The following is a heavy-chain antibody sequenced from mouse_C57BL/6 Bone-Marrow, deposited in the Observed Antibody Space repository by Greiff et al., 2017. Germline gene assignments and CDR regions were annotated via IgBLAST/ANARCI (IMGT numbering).Heavy chain of an antibody. V-gene: IGHV1-64*01. CDR2: IHPNSGST. CDR1: GYTFTSYW. Sequence: QVHVKQPGAELVKPGASVKLSCKASGYTFTSYWMHWVKQRPGQGLEWIGMIHPNSGSTNYNEKFKGKATLTVDKSSSTAYMQRSSLTSEDSAVYDCARRNDYWGQGTTLTVSS. J-gene: IGHJ2*01. CDR3: ARRNDY.